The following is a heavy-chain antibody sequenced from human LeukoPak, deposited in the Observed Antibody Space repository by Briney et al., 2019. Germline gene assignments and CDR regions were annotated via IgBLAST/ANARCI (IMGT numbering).Heavy chain of an antibody. V-gene: IGHV1-2*02. CDR2: INPNRGGT. CDR1: GYTLTGLY. Sequence: ASVKVSCETSGYTLTGLYTHWVRQAPGQGLEWMGCINPNRGGTNYTQRFQGGVTMTRDTSISTGYMEPSRLRSDDTAIYHCARDTSLGYCTNGVCGPMDVCGQGTPVTVSS. J-gene: IGHJ6*01. D-gene: IGHD2-8*01. CDR3: ARDTSLGYCTNGVCGPMDV.